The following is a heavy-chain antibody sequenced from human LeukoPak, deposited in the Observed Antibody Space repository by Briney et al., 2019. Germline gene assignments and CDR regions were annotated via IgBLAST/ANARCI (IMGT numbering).Heavy chain of an antibody. J-gene: IGHJ4*02. D-gene: IGHD2-15*01. CDR2: IYLADSDI. CDR1: GYSFSNYW. CDR3: ARGSFGDY. Sequence: GESLKISCKGSGYSFSNYWIGWVRQMPGKGLEWMGLIYLADSDIKYSLSFQGQITISADKSISTAYLQWNSLKASDTAIYYCARGSFGDYWGQGTLVTVSS. V-gene: IGHV5-51*01.